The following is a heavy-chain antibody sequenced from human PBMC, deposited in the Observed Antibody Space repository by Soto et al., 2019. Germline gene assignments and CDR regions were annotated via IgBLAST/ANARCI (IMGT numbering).Heavy chain of an antibody. V-gene: IGHV3-23*01. Sequence: EVQLLESGGGLVQPGGSLRLSCAASGFTFSSYAMSWVRQAPGKGLEWVSAISGSGGSTYYADSVKGRFTISRDNSKNTLYLQMNSLRAEDTAVYYCAKDTMIVVVITTDAFDIWGQGTMVTVSS. CDR3: AKDTMIVVVITTDAFDI. D-gene: IGHD3-22*01. CDR1: GFTFSSYA. CDR2: ISGSGGST. J-gene: IGHJ3*02.